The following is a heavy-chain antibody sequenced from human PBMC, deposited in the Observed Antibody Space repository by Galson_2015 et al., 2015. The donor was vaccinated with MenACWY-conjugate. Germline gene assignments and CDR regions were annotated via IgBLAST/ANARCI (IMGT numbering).Heavy chain of an antibody. CDR1: GFTFSAFG. CDR3: AKVRTGDYYDSVGPGVGAFDI. Sequence: SLRLSCATSGFTFSAFGMHWVRQAPGRGLGWVAYIRHDESNKYYGDSVKGRFTISRDNSKKTVYLQMNSLRVDDTAVYYCAKVRTGDYYDSVGPGVGAFDIWGQGTLVIVS. CDR2: IRHDESNK. J-gene: IGHJ3*02. V-gene: IGHV3-30*02. D-gene: IGHD3-10*01.